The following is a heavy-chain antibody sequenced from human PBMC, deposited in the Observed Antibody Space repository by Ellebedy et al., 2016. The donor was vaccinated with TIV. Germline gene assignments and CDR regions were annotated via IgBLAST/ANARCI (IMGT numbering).Heavy chain of an antibody. CDR1: GFSFSYYT. D-gene: IGHD1-20*01. Sequence: GESLKISCAASGFSFSYYTMSWVRQAPGKGLEWVSSISISSSHIYYADSVKGRFTISRDDAKNSLYLQMNSLRAEDTAVFYCARDTLNWNGCDYWGQGTLVTVSS. CDR3: ARDTLNWNGCDY. J-gene: IGHJ4*02. V-gene: IGHV3-21*01. CDR2: ISISSSHI.